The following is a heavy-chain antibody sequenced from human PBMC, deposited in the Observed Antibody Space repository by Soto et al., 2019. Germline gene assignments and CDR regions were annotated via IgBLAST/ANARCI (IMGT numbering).Heavy chain of an antibody. V-gene: IGHV4-59*01. CDR3: ARDTVLTRMCDL. Sequence: PSETLSLTCTVSVGSIGSYHWSWVRQPPGKGLEWIASVYYTGTTNYNPSLGSRVTISIDAPENQISLKLTSVTAADTAFYYCARDTVLTRMCDLWGQGNLVTGSS. CDR2: VYYTGTT. D-gene: IGHD4-17*01. J-gene: IGHJ5*02. CDR1: VGSIGSYH.